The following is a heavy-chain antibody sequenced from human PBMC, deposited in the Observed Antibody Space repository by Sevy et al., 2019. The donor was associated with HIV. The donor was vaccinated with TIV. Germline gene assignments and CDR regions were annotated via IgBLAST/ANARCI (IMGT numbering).Heavy chain of an antibody. V-gene: IGHV3-66*01. CDR2: IFASSNT. D-gene: IGHD3-22*01. J-gene: IGHJ2*01. CDR1: GITVSSNY. Sequence: GGSLRLSCAVSGITVSSNYMGWVRQAPGKGLQWVSGIFASSNTHFADSVKGRFSISRDNPKNTLSLQMNSLSAEDTAVYYCAKAVEDYSDSSGWDWYFDLWGRGTLVTVSS. CDR3: AKAVEDYSDSSGWDWYFDL.